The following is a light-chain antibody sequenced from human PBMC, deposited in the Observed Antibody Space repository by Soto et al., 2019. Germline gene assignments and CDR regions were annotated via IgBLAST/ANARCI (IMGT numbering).Light chain of an antibody. CDR2: EVS. Sequence: QSALTQPASVSGSPGQSITISCTGSSSDIGSNNLVSWYQQHPGKAPKLMIYEVSNRPSGVSNRFSGSKSGNTASLTISGLQAEDEADYYCSSYTSTSTRVFGGGTKLTVL. CDR1: SSDIGSNNL. V-gene: IGLV2-14*02. J-gene: IGLJ2*01. CDR3: SSYTSTSTRV.